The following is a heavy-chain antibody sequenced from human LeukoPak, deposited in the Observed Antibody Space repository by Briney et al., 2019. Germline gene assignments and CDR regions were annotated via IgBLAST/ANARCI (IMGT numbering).Heavy chain of an antibody. Sequence: ASVKVSCKVSGYTLTELSMHWVRQAPGKGLEWMGGFDPEDGETIYAQKFQGRVTMTEDTSTDTAYMELSSLRSEDTAVYYCATSYYYDSSGSYDPRFDYWGQGTLVTVSS. CDR2: FDPEDGET. V-gene: IGHV1-24*01. J-gene: IGHJ4*02. CDR1: GYTLTELS. D-gene: IGHD3-22*01. CDR3: ATSYYYDSSGSYDPRFDY.